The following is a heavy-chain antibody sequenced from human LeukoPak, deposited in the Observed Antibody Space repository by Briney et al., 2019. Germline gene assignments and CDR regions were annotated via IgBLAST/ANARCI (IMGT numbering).Heavy chain of an antibody. CDR3: ARGRFGEWDNWFDP. CDR1: GYTFTGYY. V-gene: IGHV1-2*02. CDR2: INPNSGAT. J-gene: IGHJ5*02. Sequence: ASVKVSCKASGYTFTGYYIHWVRQAPGQGLEWMAWINPNSGATNYAQKFQGRVTMTRDTSISTAYMELSRLTSDDTAVYFCARGRFGEWDNWFDPWGQGTLVTVSS. D-gene: IGHD3-10*01.